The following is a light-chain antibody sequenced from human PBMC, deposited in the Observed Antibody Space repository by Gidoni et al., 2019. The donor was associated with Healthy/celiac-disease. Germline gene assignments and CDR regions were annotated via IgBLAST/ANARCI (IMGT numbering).Light chain of an antibody. Sequence: ELVLTQSPATLSLSPGERATLSCRASQSVSSYLAWYQQKPGQAPRPLIYDASNRATGIPARFSGSGSGTDFTLTISSLEPEDFAVYYCQQRSNWPRLTFGGGTKVEIK. J-gene: IGKJ4*01. V-gene: IGKV3-11*01. CDR2: DAS. CDR1: QSVSSY. CDR3: QQRSNWPRLT.